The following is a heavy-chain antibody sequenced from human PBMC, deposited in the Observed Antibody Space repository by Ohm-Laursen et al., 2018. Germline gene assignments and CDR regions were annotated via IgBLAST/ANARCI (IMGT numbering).Heavy chain of an antibody. V-gene: IGHV3-7*01. J-gene: IGHJ4*02. Sequence: GSLRLSCAASGFTFSSYAMNWARQPPGKGLEWVANINKDESEKYYVDSVKGRFTISKDNAKNSLYLQMNSLKFEDTAVYYCARGSEGPSPPYWGQGTLVTVSS. CDR1: GFTFSSYA. CDR3: ARGSEGPSPPY. CDR2: INKDESEK.